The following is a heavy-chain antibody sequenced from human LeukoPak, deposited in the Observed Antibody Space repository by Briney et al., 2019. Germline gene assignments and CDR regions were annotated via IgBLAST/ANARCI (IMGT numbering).Heavy chain of an antibody. CDR2: ISYDGSIK. V-gene: IGHV3-30*19. J-gene: IGHJ4*02. Sequence: GGSLRLSCAASGFTFSSYSMHWVRQAPGKGLEWVALISYDGSIKSHADSVKGRFTISRDNSKNTMYLQMDSLRTEDTAVYYCARGQYSSRWNGFEYWGQGTLVTVSS. CDR1: GFTFSSYS. CDR3: ARGQYSSRWNGFEY. D-gene: IGHD6-13*01.